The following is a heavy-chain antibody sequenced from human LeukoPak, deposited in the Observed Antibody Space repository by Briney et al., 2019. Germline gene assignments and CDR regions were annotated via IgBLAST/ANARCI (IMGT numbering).Heavy chain of an antibody. CDR1: RFTFSSYA. CDR2: ISGSGGST. CDR3: AKGGGWSPAVLFDY. D-gene: IGHD6-19*01. J-gene: IGHJ4*02. V-gene: IGHV3-23*01. Sequence: GGSLRLSCAASRFTFSSYAMSWVRQAPGKGLEWVSAISGSGGSTYYADSVKGRFTISRDNSKNTLYLQMNSLRAEDTAVYYCAKGGGWSPAVLFDYWGQGTLVTVSP.